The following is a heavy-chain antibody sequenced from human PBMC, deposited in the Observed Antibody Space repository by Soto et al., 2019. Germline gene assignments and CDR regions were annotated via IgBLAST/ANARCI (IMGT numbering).Heavy chain of an antibody. CDR1: GDSVSSNSAA. D-gene: IGHD2-8*01. Sequence: LTCAISGDSVSSNSAAWNWIRQSPSRGLEWLGRTYYRSKWYNDYAVPVKSRITINPDTSKNQFSLQLNSVTPEDTAVYYCARGDSTDCSNGVCSFFYNHDMDVWGQGTTVTVSS. V-gene: IGHV6-1*01. CDR2: TYYRSKWYN. J-gene: IGHJ6*02. CDR3: ARGDSTDCSNGVCSFFYNHDMDV.